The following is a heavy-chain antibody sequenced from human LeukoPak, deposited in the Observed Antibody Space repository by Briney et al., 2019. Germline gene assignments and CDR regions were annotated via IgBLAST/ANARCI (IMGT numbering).Heavy chain of an antibody. CDR3: AKDTIGYSYGYPDY. V-gene: IGHV3-43*02. Sequence: GGSLRLSCAASGFTFSSYAMSWVRQAPGKGLEWVSLISGDGGSTYYADSVKGRSTISRDNSKNSLYLQMNSLRTEDTALYYCAKDTIGYSYGYPDYWGQGTLVTVSS. J-gene: IGHJ4*02. CDR2: ISGDGGST. CDR1: GFTFSSYA. D-gene: IGHD5-18*01.